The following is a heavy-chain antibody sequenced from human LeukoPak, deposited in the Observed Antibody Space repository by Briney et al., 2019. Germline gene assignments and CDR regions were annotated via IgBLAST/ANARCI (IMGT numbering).Heavy chain of an antibody. V-gene: IGHV3-74*03. CDR1: GFTFNSLW. J-gene: IGHJ4*02. D-gene: IGHD5-12*01. CDR3: ARGGYGSIDY. Sequence: GGSLRLSCAASGFTFNSLWMHWVRQAPGKGLVWVSYIGSAGNNRMYADSVKGRFTISRDNAKNTVYLQMNSLRADDTAVYYCARGGYGSIDYWGQGTLVTVSS. CDR2: IGSAGNNR.